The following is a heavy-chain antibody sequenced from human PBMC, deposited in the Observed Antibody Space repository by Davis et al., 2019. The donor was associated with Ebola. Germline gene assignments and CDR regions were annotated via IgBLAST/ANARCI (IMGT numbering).Heavy chain of an antibody. D-gene: IGHD2-2*01. CDR2: ISYDGSNK. Sequence: GESLKISCAASGFTFTTYAMHWVRQAPGKGLEWVAVISYDGSNKYYADSVKGRFTISRDNSKNTLYLQMNSLRAEDTAVYYCAEDTCISTSCFGVGYYFDYWGQGTLVTVSS. CDR3: AEDTCISTSCFGVGYYFDY. V-gene: IGHV3-30*04. J-gene: IGHJ4*02. CDR1: GFTFTTYA.